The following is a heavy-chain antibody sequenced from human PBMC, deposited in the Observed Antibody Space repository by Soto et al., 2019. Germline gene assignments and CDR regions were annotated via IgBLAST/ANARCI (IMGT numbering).Heavy chain of an antibody. J-gene: IGHJ4*02. V-gene: IGHV3-33*01. D-gene: IGHD3-10*01. Sequence: QVQLVESGGGVVQPGRSLRLSCAASGFTFDNVGMHWVRQAPDKGLEWVSVIYYDGSKKYYADSVRGRFTISRDNSKNMLYLQMDSLRAEDTATYYCARSPRVRGGTASRGCWGQGTLVTVSS. CDR2: IYYDGSKK. CDR3: ARSPRVRGGTASRGC. CDR1: GFTFDNVG.